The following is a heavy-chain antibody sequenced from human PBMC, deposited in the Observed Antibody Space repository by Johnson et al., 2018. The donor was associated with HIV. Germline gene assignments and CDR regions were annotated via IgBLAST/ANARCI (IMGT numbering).Heavy chain of an antibody. Sequence: VQLVESGGGLVQPGGSLRLSCAASGFTLSSYWMHWVRQVPGKGPVWVSRINSDGSRSAYADSVQGRFTISRDGAKHTLYLQMNMLRAEDTAVYYCAREGIYCTGGRCYVAAFDIWGQGTKVTVSS. V-gene: IGHV3-74*01. D-gene: IGHD2-15*01. CDR3: AREGIYCTGGRCYVAAFDI. J-gene: IGHJ3*02. CDR1: GFTLSSYW. CDR2: INSDGSRS.